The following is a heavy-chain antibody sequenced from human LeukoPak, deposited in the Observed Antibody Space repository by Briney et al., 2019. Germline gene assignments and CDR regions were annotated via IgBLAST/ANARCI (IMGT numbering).Heavy chain of an antibody. V-gene: IGHV3-9*01. Sequence: PGGSLRLSCAASGFTFDDYAMHWVRQAPGKGLEWVSGISWNSGSIGYADSVKGRFTISRDNAKNSLYLQMNSLRAEDTALYYCAKDMSPQSQPHDDAFDIWGQGTMVTVSS. CDR2: ISWNSGSI. D-gene: IGHD1-14*01. CDR1: GFTFDDYA. J-gene: IGHJ3*02. CDR3: AKDMSPQSQPHDDAFDI.